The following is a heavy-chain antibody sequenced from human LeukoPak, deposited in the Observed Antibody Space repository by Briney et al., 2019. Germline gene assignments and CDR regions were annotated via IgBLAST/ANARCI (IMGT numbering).Heavy chain of an antibody. CDR3: ARGVTGIYYYYYMDV. CDR1: GYTFTGYY. D-gene: IGHD3-10*01. Sequence: ASVKVSCKASGYTFTGYYMHWVRQAPGQGLEWMGWINPNSGDTNYAQKFQGGVTMTRDTSISTAYMELSRLRADDTAVYYCARGVTGIYYYYYMDVWGKGTTVTVSS. CDR2: INPNSGDT. V-gene: IGHV1-2*02. J-gene: IGHJ6*03.